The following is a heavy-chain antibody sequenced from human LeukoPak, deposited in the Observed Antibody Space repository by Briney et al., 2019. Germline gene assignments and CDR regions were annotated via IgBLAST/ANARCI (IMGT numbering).Heavy chain of an antibody. Sequence: PGGSLRLSCAASGFTFSSYEMNWVRQAPGKGLEWVAVISYDGSNKYYADSVKGRFTISRDNSKNTLYLQMNSLRAEDTAVYYCASAYYYDSSGAPFVDYWGQGTLVTVSS. J-gene: IGHJ4*02. CDR3: ASAYYYDSSGAPFVDY. D-gene: IGHD3-22*01. CDR2: ISYDGSNK. V-gene: IGHV3-30*03. CDR1: GFTFSSYE.